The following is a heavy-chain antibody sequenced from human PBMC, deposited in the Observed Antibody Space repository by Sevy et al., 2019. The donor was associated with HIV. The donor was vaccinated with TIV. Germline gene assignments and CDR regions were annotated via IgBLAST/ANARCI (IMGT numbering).Heavy chain of an antibody. CDR1: GFIFSNFA. CDR2: IKSKTDGGTT. CDR3: TTDGGGYNYGYSFDY. V-gene: IGHV3-15*07. J-gene: IGHJ4*02. D-gene: IGHD5-18*01. Sequence: GGSLRLSCAASGFIFSNFAMHWVRQAPGKGLEWVGRIKSKTDGGTTDYAAPVKGRFTISRDDSKNTLYLQMNSLKTEDTAVYYCTTDGGGYNYGYSFDYWGQGTLVTVSS.